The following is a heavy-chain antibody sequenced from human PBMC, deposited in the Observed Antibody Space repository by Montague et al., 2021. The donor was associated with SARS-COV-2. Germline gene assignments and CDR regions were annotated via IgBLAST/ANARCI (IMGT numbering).Heavy chain of an antibody. D-gene: IGHD2-21*02. CDR3: ARGRRPVVVTGAGPAWRAFDI. CDR2: VNQSGST. V-gene: IGHV4-34*01. Sequence: SETLSLTCAISGGSFSNYYWSWIRQPPGKGLEWIGEVNQSGSTIYNPSVKSGVTISEDTSKNQFYLRLNSVTAADTAVYYCARGRRPVVVTGAGPAWRAFDIWGQGTMVTVSS. CDR1: GGSFSNYY. J-gene: IGHJ3*02.